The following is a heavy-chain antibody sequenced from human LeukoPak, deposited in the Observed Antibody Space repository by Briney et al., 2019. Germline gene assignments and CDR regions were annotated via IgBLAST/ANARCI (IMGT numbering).Heavy chain of an antibody. CDR3: ARPGEQQLLQY. CDR2: IKRDGTAK. Sequence: PGGSLTLSCTVSGYSISNYCLNWPRQAPGKGLEWVANIKRDGTAKYYVDSVKGRFTISRDNVKSSLYLQMNSQSAEHTFVYCCARPGEQQLLQYWGQGTLVTVSS. V-gene: IGHV3-7*04. CDR1: GYSISNYC. D-gene: IGHD6-13*01. J-gene: IGHJ4*02.